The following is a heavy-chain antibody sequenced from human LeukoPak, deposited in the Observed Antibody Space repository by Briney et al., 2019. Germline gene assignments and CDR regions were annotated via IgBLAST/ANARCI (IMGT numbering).Heavy chain of an antibody. CDR2: IIPIFGTA. V-gene: IGHV1-69*06. Sequence: GASVKVSCKASGGTFSSYAISWVRQAPGQGLEWMGGIIPIFGTANYAQKFQGRVTITADKSTSTAYMELSSLRSEDTAVYYCARSEGWSPENWFDPWGQGTLVTVSS. D-gene: IGHD1-14*01. J-gene: IGHJ5*02. CDR3: ARSEGWSPENWFDP. CDR1: GGTFSSYA.